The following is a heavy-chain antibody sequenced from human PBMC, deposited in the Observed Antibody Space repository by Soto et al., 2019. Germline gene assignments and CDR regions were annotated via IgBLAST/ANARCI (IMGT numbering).Heavy chain of an antibody. V-gene: IGHV1-3*01. J-gene: IGHJ6*02. CDR1: GSTFTSYA. Sequence: ASVTVSCTASGSTFTSYAMHWVRQAPGQRLEWMGWINAGNGNTKYSQKFQGRVTSTRDTSASTAYMELSSLRSEDTAVYYCARGPPGRGFYYYGMDVWGQGPTVTVAS. D-gene: IGHD3-10*01. CDR2: INAGNGNT. CDR3: ARGPPGRGFYYYGMDV.